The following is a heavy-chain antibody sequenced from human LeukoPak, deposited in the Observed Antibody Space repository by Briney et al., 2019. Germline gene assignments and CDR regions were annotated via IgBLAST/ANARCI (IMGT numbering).Heavy chain of an antibody. CDR1: GYTFTSYD. V-gene: IGHV1-8*01. D-gene: IGHD1-7*01. CDR2: MNPNSGNT. J-gene: IGHJ4*02. CDR3: ARAWNWEGEYYFDY. Sequence: GASVKVSCKASGYTFTSYDINWVRQATGQGLEWMGWMNPNSGNTGYAQKFQGRVTMTRNTSISTAYMELSSLRSEDTAVYYCARAWNWEGEYYFDYWGQGTLVTVSS.